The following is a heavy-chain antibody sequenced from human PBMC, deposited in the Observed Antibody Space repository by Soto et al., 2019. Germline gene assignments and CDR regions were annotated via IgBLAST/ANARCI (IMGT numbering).Heavy chain of an antibody. D-gene: IGHD3-3*01. CDR1: GGSISSSSYY. V-gene: IGHV4-39*01. CDR2: IYYSGST. CDR3: ASTYYDFWSGEPTIDY. J-gene: IGHJ4*02. Sequence: SETLSLTCTVSGGSISSSSYYWGWIRQPPGKGLEWIGSIYYSGSTYYNPSLKSRVTISVDTSKNQFSLKLSSVTAADTSLYYCASTYYDFWSGEPTIDYWGQGTLVTVSS.